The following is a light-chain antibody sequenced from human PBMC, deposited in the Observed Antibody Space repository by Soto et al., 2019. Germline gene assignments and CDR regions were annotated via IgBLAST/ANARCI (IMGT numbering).Light chain of an antibody. CDR1: SSNIGAGFD. Sequence: QSVLTQPPSVSGAPGQRVTISCTGSSSNIGAGFDVHWYHQIAGTAPKLLIYGNSNRPSGVPDRFSGSKSGNTASLRISGLRAEDEADYYCCSYAGGTTFVFGTGTKVTVL. CDR3: CSYAGGTTFV. CDR2: GNS. V-gene: IGLV1-40*01. J-gene: IGLJ1*01.